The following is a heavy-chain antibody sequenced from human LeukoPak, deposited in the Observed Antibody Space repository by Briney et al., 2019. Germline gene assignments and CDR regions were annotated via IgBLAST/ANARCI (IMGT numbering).Heavy chain of an antibody. J-gene: IGHJ6*02. V-gene: IGHV3-53*01. CDR3: ARDDYGDGYYYYGMDV. Sequence: GGSLRLSCAASGFTVSSNYMSWVRQAPGKGLEWVSVIYSGGSTYYADSVKGRFTISRDNSKNTLYLQMNSLRAEDTAVCYCARDDYGDGYYYYGMDVWGQGTTVTVSS. D-gene: IGHD4-17*01. CDR1: GFTVSSNY. CDR2: IYSGGST.